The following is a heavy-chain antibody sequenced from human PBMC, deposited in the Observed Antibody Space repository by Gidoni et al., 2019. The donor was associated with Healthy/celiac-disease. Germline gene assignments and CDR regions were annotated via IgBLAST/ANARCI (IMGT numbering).Heavy chain of an antibody. Sequence: QVQLVQSGAEVKKPGSSVKVSCKASGGTFSSYAISWVRQAPGKGLEWMGGIIPSFGTANYAQKFQGRVTITADESTSTAYMELSSLRSEDTAVYYCARDAGCSGGSCYPTTLRGHYWGQGTLVTVSS. J-gene: IGHJ4*02. CDR2: IIPSFGTA. CDR1: GGTFSSYA. D-gene: IGHD2-15*01. V-gene: IGHV1-69*01. CDR3: ARDAGCSGGSCYPTTLRGHY.